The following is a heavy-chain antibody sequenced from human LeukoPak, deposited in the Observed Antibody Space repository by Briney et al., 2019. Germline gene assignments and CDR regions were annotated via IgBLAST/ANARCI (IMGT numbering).Heavy chain of an antibody. CDR1: GYTFTGYY. V-gene: IGHV1-2*04. CDR3: ATLEGIAAAGPGH. D-gene: IGHD6-13*01. J-gene: IGHJ4*02. CDR2: INPNSGGT. Sequence: ASVKVSCKASGYTFTGYYMHWVRQAPGQGLEWMGWINPNSGGTNYAQKFQGWVTMTRDTSASTAYMELSSLRSEDTAVYYCATLEGIAAAGPGHWGQGTLVTVSS.